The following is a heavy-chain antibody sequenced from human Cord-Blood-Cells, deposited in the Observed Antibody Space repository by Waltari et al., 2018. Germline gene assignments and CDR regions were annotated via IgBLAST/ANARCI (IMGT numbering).Heavy chain of an antibody. CDR2: ISAYNGNT. V-gene: IGHV1-18*01. J-gene: IGHJ4*02. CDR1: GYTITSYE. Sequence: QIQLVQSGAEVKQPGASVKVSCKASGYTITSYEISWVRQAPGQGLEWMGWISAYNGNTNYAQKLKGRVTMTTDTSTSTAYMELRSLRSDDTAVYYCARFIIGATFDYWGQGTLVTVSS. D-gene: IGHD2-15*01. CDR3: ARFIIGATFDY.